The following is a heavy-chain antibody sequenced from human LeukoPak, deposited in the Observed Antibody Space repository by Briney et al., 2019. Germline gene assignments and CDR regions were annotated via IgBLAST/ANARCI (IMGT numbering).Heavy chain of an antibody. V-gene: IGHV4-39*01. CDR1: GGSISSSSYY. CDR2: IYYSGST. Sequence: SETLSLTCTVSGGSISSSSYYWGWIRQPPGKGLEWIGSIYYSGSTYYNPSLKSRVTISVDTSKNQFSLKLSSVTAADTAVYYCARAGLYQPPRRTGVGIWGQGTLVTVSS. J-gene: IGHJ4*02. D-gene: IGHD2-2*01. CDR3: ARAGLYQPPRRTGVGI.